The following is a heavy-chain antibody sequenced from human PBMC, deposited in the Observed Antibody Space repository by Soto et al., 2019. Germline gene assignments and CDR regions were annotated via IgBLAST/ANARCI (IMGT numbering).Heavy chain of an antibody. Sequence: SETLSLTCAVYGGSFSGYYWSWIRQPPGKGLEWIGEINHSGSTNYNPSLKSRVTISVDTSKNQFSLKLSSVTAADTAVYYCARGRGVVTPIDYWGQGTLVTVSS. CDR2: INHSGST. D-gene: IGHD2-21*02. CDR1: GGSFSGYY. J-gene: IGHJ4*02. V-gene: IGHV4-34*01. CDR3: ARGRGVVTPIDY.